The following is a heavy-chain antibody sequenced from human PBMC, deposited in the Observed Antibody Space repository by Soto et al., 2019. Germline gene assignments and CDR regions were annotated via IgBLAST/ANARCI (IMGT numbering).Heavy chain of an antibody. Sequence: SETLSLTCTVSGGSISSNYWTWIRQPPGKGLEWIGYVYNSGSTNYNSSLKSRVTISEDTSKSQFSLKVNSMTAADTAVYYCARYRREAVAGYTLDNWGQGILVTVSS. V-gene: IGHV4-59*01. CDR2: VYNSGST. J-gene: IGHJ4*02. CDR1: GGSISSNY. CDR3: ARYRREAVAGYTLDN. D-gene: IGHD6-13*01.